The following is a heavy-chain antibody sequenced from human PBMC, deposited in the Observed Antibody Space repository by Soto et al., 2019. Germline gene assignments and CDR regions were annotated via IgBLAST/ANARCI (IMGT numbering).Heavy chain of an antibody. J-gene: IGHJ4*02. CDR3: VKGGYHYFDY. D-gene: IGHD5-12*01. V-gene: IGHV3-30*18. CDR1: GFTFSSYS. Sequence: GGSLRLSCAASGFTFSSYSMNWVRQAPGKGLEWVAVISYDGSNKYYADSVKGRFTISRDNSKNTLYLQMNSLRAEDTAVYYCVKGGYHYFDYWGQGTLVTVSS. CDR2: ISYDGSNK.